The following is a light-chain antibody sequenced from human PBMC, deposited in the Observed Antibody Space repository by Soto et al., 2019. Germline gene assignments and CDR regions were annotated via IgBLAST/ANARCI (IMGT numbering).Light chain of an antibody. CDR1: QNINNW. Sequence: GDRVTITCRASQNINNWIAWYQQKPGKAPKFLIYDASTLESGVPSRFSGSAFGTEFSLTISSLQPDDFGSYYCQHMRTFGQGTKVEMK. CDR2: DAS. CDR3: QHMRT. J-gene: IGKJ1*01. V-gene: IGKV1-5*01.